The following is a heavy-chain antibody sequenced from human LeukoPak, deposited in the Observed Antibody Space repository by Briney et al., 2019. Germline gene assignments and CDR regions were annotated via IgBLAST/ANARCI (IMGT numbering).Heavy chain of an antibody. CDR1: GFSFSNYA. J-gene: IGHJ6*02. Sequence: QAGGSLRLSCAASGFSFSNYAMHWVRQAPGKGLEWVAVISFDGTNKYYADSVKGRLTISRDNSENTLHLQMNSLRAEDTAVYFYVREVAVSGTENGAFNVWGPGTTVTVSS. V-gene: IGHV3-30-3*01. CDR3: VREVAVSGTENGAFNV. D-gene: IGHD6-19*01. CDR2: ISFDGTNK.